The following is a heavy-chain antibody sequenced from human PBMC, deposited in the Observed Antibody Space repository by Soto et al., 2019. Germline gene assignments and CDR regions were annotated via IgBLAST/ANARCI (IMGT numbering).Heavy chain of an antibody. V-gene: IGHV1-18*01. CDR3: ARDHGPNWGTDFDY. D-gene: IGHD7-27*01. CDR2: ISAYNGNT. J-gene: IGHJ4*02. Sequence: ASVNVSCKASGYTFTIYGISWVRQAPGQGLEWMGWISAYNGNTNYAQKLQGRVTMTTDTSTSTAYMELRSLRSDDTAVYYCARDHGPNWGTDFDYWGQGTLVTVSS. CDR1: GYTFTIYG.